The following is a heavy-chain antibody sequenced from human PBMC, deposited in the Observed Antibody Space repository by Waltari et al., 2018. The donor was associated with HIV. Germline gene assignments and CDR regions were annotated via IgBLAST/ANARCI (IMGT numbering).Heavy chain of an antibody. D-gene: IGHD3-3*01. CDR1: AFAFYSHG. Sequence: LVQSGRGVLQPGGSLILSCAAAAFAFYSHGMTCARQAPGQAPEWVSSISSDGNYGYYIDLVQGRFTISRDNFNNTLFLTMTELKSDDSATYYCAKDQGSQISRFFQWSLQNPLYQGFLESWGRGVLVIVSS. CDR3: AKDQGSQISRFFQWSLQNPLYQGFLES. V-gene: IGHV3-23*03. J-gene: IGHJ4*02. CDR2: ISSDGNYG.